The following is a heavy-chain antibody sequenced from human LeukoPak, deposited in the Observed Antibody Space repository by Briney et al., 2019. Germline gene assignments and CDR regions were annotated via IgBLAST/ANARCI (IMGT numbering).Heavy chain of an antibody. D-gene: IGHD3-22*01. CDR3: AKDITYYYDNSGYSEAFDI. J-gene: IGHJ3*02. Sequence: GGSLRLSCAASGFTFDDYAMHWVRQAPGKGLEWVSGISWNSGSIGYADSVKGRFTISRDNAKNSLYLQMNSLRAEDTALYYCAKDITYYYDNSGYSEAFDIWGQGTMVTVSS. CDR1: GFTFDDYA. V-gene: IGHV3-9*01. CDR2: ISWNSGSI.